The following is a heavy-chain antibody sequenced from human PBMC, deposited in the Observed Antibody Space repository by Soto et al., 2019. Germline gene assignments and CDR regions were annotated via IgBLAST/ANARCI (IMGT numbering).Heavy chain of an antibody. CDR2: IYYSGST. CDR3: ARDSSSSPYFQH. CDR1: GGSISSYY. D-gene: IGHD6-6*01. J-gene: IGHJ1*01. V-gene: IGHV4-59*01. Sequence: SETLSLTCTVSGGSISSYYWSWIRQPPGKGLEWIGYIYYSGSTNYNPSLKSRVTISVDTSKNQFSLKLSSVTAADTAVYYCARDSSSSPYFQHWGQGTLVTVSS.